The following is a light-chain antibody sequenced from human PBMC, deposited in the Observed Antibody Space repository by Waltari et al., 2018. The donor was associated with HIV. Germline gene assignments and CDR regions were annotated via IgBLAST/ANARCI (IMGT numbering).Light chain of an antibody. CDR3: QQSYSGLT. J-gene: IGKJ3*01. CDR2: AAS. Sequence: DIQMTQSPSTLSASLGDRVTITCRASQTINIYLNWYRQKPGKAPDLLLYAASSLQSGVPSRFSGTGSWTDFTLTINGLQGEDFATYYCQQSYSGLTFGPGTKVDV. CDR1: QTINIY. V-gene: IGKV1-39*01.